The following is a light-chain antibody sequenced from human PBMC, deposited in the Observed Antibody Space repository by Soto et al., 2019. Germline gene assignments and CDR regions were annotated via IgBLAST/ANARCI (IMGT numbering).Light chain of an antibody. J-gene: IGKJ1*01. CDR2: DAS. V-gene: IGKV1-5*01. Sequence: DNQITQSPSTLFASFGDRVTITFRASQSISSWLAWYQQKPGKAPKLLISDASRLKSGVPSRFSGSGSGTEFTLTISSLQPDDFATYYCQQYNSYSWTFGQGTKVDIK. CDR3: QQYNSYSWT. CDR1: QSISSW.